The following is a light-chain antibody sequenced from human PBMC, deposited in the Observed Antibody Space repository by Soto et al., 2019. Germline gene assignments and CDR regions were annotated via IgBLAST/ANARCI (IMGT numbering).Light chain of an antibody. V-gene: IGLV2-23*02. CDR1: SSDFGSYNL. CDR3: CSYAGVNTFYV. Sequence: QSVLTQPASVSGFPGRSITISCTGTSSDFGSYNLVSWYQQHPGKAPKLMIYGVSKRPSGVSDRFSGSKSGDTASLTISGLQAEDEADYYCCSYAGVNTFYVFGTGTKVTVL. CDR2: GVS. J-gene: IGLJ1*01.